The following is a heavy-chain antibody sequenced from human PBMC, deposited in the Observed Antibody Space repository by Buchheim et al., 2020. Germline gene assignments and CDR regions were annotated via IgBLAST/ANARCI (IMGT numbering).Heavy chain of an antibody. Sequence: QVQLVQSGAEVKKPGSSVRVSCKASGGTLNNYGVSWVRQAPGQGLEWMGRIVPVLDEANYAQKFQARVTITADKSTNTVYMELSSLRSDDTAVYYCARGQDYWGQGTL. CDR3: ARGQDY. CDR1: GGTLNNYG. J-gene: IGHJ4*02. CDR2: IVPVLDEA. V-gene: IGHV1-69*04.